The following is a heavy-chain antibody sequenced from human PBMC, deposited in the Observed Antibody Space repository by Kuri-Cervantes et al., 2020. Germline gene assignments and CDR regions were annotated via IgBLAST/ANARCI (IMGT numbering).Heavy chain of an antibody. CDR3: ASKEYYYDSSGYYTNWYFDL. J-gene: IGHJ2*01. V-gene: IGHV4-34*01. Sequence: ESLKISCTVSGGSISSYYWSWIRQPPGKGLEWIGEINHSGSTNYNPSLKSRVTISVDTSKNQFSLKLSSVTAADTAVYYCASKEYYYDSSGYYTNWYFDLWGRGTLVTVSS. CDR2: INHSGST. D-gene: IGHD3-22*01. CDR1: GGSISSYY.